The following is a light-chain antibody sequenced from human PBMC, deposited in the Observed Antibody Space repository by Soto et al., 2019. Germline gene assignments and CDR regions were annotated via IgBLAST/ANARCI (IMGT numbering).Light chain of an antibody. V-gene: IGLV2-14*01. CDR1: NTDVGQDKS. CDR3: VSYTDTDTLV. CDR2: EVT. Sequence: QSALTQPASVSGSRGQSITISCVGRNTDVGQDKSVSWYQQGPGKAPKLLIFEVTNRPSGVSSRFSGSRSGNTASLTISGLQPDDEGDYFCVSYTDTDTLVFGTGTKVTVL. J-gene: IGLJ1*01.